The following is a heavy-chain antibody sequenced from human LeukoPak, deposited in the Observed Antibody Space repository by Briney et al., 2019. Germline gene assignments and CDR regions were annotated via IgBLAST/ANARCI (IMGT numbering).Heavy chain of an antibody. D-gene: IGHD3-22*01. Sequence: SETLSLTSTVSGGSISSYYWSWIRQPPGKGLEWIGYIYYSGSTNYNPSLKSRVTISVDTPKNQFSLKLSSVTAADTAVYYCARGRLGYDSSGYSSNFDYWGQGTLVTVSS. CDR1: GGSISSYY. J-gene: IGHJ4*02. CDR2: IYYSGST. CDR3: ARGRLGYDSSGYSSNFDY. V-gene: IGHV4-59*01.